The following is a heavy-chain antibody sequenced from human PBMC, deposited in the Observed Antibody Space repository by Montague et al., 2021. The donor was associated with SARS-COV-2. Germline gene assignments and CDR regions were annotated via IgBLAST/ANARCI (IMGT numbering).Heavy chain of an antibody. Sequence: SLRLSCAASGFTFSDYYMRWIRQAPGKGLEWVSYISSSGTLIYYADSVKGRFTISRDNAKNSLYLQMNSLRAEDTAVYYCARDRSLKEVAGGGMDVWGQGTTVTVSS. CDR3: ARDRSLKEVAGGGMDV. CDR2: ISSSGTLI. J-gene: IGHJ6*02. V-gene: IGHV3-11*01. CDR1: GFTFSDYY. D-gene: IGHD2-8*02.